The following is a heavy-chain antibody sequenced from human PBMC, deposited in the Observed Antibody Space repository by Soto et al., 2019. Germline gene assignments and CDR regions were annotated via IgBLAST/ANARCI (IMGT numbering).Heavy chain of an antibody. D-gene: IGHD6-6*01. CDR3: ARRVRSSDAFDI. CDR2: IDPTDSYT. Sequence: PGESLKISCKASGYSFISYWISWVRQMPGKGLEWMGRIDPTDSYTNYSPSFQGHVTISADKSISTAYLQWSSLKASDTAMYYCARRVRSSDAFDIWGQGTMVTVSS. J-gene: IGHJ3*02. V-gene: IGHV5-10-1*01. CDR1: GYSFISYW.